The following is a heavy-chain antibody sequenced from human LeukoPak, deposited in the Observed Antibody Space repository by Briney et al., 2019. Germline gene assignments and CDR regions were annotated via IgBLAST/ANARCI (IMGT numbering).Heavy chain of an antibody. D-gene: IGHD2-21*02. J-gene: IGHJ4*02. Sequence: ASVKVSCKASGYTFTSYGISWVRQAPGRGLEWMGWISAYNGNTNYAQKLQGRVTMTTDTSTSTAYMELRSLRSDDTAVYYCARDRFWYCGGDCYKYYFDYWGQGTLVTVSS. CDR3: ARDRFWYCGGDCYKYYFDY. CDR2: ISAYNGNT. V-gene: IGHV1-18*01. CDR1: GYTFTSYG.